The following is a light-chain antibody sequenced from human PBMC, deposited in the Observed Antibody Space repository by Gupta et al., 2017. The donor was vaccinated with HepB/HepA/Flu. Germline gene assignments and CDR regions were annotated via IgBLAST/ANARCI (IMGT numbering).Light chain of an antibody. CDR2: DAS. V-gene: IGKV3-11*01. Sequence: EIVLTQSPATLSLSPGERATLSCRASQSVRSYLAWYQQKPGQAPRLLIYDASNRATGIPARFSGSGSGTDFTLTISSLEPEDSATYYCQQRVNWGFGPGTKVHIK. CDR1: QSVRSY. CDR3: QQRVNWG. J-gene: IGKJ3*01.